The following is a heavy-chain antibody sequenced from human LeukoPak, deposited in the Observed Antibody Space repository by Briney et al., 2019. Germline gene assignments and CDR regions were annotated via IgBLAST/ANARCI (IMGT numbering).Heavy chain of an antibody. J-gene: IGHJ4*02. CDR2: ISGSGGST. Sequence: GGSLRLSCAASRFTFSSYAMSWVRQAPGKGLEWVSAISGSGGSTYYADSVKGRFTISRDNSKNTLYLQMNSLRAEDTAVYYCAKHYYDTSGYTRFDFWGQGTLVTVSS. D-gene: IGHD3-22*01. CDR3: AKHYYDTSGYTRFDF. V-gene: IGHV3-23*01. CDR1: RFTFSSYA.